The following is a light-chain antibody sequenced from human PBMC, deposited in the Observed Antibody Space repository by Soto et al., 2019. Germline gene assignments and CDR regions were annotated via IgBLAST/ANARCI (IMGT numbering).Light chain of an antibody. CDR2: GAS. CDR3: QQYDTSPAWT. V-gene: IGKV3-20*01. CDR1: QSLGSD. Sequence: EIVMTQSPATLSVSPGERAALSCRASQSLGSDLAWYQQKPGQAPRLLIYGASSRATGIPDRFSGSGSGTDFTLTISRLGPEDFAVYYCQQYDTSPAWTFGQGTKVDIK. J-gene: IGKJ1*01.